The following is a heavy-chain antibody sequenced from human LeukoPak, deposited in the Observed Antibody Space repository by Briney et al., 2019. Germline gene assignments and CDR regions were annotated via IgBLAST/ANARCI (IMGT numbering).Heavy chain of an antibody. CDR1: GFTVSNNY. J-gene: IGHJ3*02. D-gene: IGHD1-14*01. CDR2: SYSDSNT. Sequence: GGSLRLSCAASGFTVSNNYKSWVRQAPGKGLEWVSISYSDSNTNYADSVKGRFTISRDTSQNTLSLQMNSLRAEDTAVYYCVRKNRDFNAAFDIWGQGTVVTVSS. V-gene: IGHV3-53*01. CDR3: VRKNRDFNAAFDI.